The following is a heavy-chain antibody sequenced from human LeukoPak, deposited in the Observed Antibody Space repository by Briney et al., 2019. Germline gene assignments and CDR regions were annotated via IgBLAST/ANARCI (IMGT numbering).Heavy chain of an antibody. CDR2: MNPNSGNT. CDR3: ARRLYSSSWYGDAFDI. J-gene: IGHJ3*02. V-gene: IGHV1-8*02. Sequence: ASVKVSCKASGYTFTGYYMHWVRQAPGQGLEWMGWMNPNSGNTGYAQKFQGRVTMTRNTSISTAYMELSSLRSEDTAVYYCARRLYSSSWYGDAFDIWGQGTMVTVSS. D-gene: IGHD6-13*01. CDR1: GYTFTGYY.